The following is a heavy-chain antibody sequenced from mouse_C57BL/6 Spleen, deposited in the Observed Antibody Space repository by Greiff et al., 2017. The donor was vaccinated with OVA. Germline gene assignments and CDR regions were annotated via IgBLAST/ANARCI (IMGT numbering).Heavy chain of an antibody. CDR1: GYTFTSYW. CDR3: ARYDYDYAMDY. V-gene: IGHV1-64*01. D-gene: IGHD2-4*01. J-gene: IGHJ4*01. Sequence: QVQLQQPGAELVKPGASVKLSCKASGYTFTSYWMHWVKQRPGQGLEWIGMIHPNSGSTNYNEKFKSKATLTVDKSSSTAYMQPSSLTSEDSAVYYCARYDYDYAMDYWGQGTSVTVSS. CDR2: IHPNSGST.